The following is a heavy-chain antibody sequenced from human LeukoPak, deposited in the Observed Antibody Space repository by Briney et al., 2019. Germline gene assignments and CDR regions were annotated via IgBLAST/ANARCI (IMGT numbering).Heavy chain of an antibody. CDR2: ISGGGGST. D-gene: IGHD6-13*01. V-gene: IGHV3-23*01. J-gene: IGHJ4*02. CDR1: GFTFDIYA. CDR3: AKDLMTSPGTVFHFDS. Sequence: RAGGSLRLSCAASGFTFDIYAMNWVRQAPGKGLEWVSTISGGGGSTYYADSVKGRFTISRDNSRNTLYLHMKKLRADDTAVYYCAKDLMTSPGTVFHFDSWGPGTLVTVSS.